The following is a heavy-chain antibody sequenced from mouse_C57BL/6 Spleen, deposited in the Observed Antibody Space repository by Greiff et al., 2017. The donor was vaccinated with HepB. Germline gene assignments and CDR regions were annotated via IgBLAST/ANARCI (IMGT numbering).Heavy chain of an antibody. J-gene: IGHJ3*01. D-gene: IGHD2-3*01. CDR3: GRGDDDGVLTVAY. Sequence: QVQLKESGAELAKPGASVKLSCKASGYTFTSYWMHWVKQRPGQGLEWIGYINPSSGYTKYNQKFKDKATLTADKSSSTAYMQLSSLTYEDSAVYYCGRGDDDGVLTVAYWGQGTLVTVSA. CDR2: INPSSGYT. V-gene: IGHV1-7*01. CDR1: GYTFTSYW.